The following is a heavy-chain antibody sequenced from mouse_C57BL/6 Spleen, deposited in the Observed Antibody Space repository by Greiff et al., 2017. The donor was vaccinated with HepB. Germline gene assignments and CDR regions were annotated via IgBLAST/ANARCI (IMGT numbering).Heavy chain of an antibody. Sequence: EVQLHQSGPELVKPGASVKISCKASGYTFTDYYMNWVKQSHGKSLEWIGDINPNNGGTSYNQKFKGKATLTVDKSSSTAYMELRSLTSEDSAVYYCARKGLYYYAMDYWGQGTSVTVSS. CDR2: INPNNGGT. CDR3: ARKGLYYYAMDY. D-gene: IGHD3-1*01. J-gene: IGHJ4*01. CDR1: GYTFTDYY. V-gene: IGHV1-26*01.